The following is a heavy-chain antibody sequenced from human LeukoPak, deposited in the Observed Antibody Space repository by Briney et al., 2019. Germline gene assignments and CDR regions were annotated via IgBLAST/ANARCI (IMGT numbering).Heavy chain of an antibody. Sequence: ASVKVSCKASGYTFTSYGISWVRQAPGQGLEWMGWISAYNGNTNYAQKLQGRVTMTTDTSMSTAYMELRSLRSDDTAVYYCARGGAYDSPVGAFDIWGQGTMVTVSS. J-gene: IGHJ3*02. V-gene: IGHV1-18*01. D-gene: IGHD3-16*01. CDR1: GYTFTSYG. CDR3: ARGGAYDSPVGAFDI. CDR2: ISAYNGNT.